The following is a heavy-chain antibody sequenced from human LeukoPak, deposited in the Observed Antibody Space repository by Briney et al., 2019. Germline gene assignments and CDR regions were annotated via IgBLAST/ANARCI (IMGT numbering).Heavy chain of an antibody. J-gene: IGHJ4*02. D-gene: IGHD4-23*01. CDR1: GYTFTSYD. Sequence: ASVKVSCKASGYTFTSYDINWVRQATGQGLEWMGWINPNSGGTNYAQKFQGRVTMTRDTSISTAYMELSRLRSDDTAVYYCARYGGNSVVFDYWGQGTLVTVSS. V-gene: IGHV1-2*02. CDR2: INPNSGGT. CDR3: ARYGGNSVVFDY.